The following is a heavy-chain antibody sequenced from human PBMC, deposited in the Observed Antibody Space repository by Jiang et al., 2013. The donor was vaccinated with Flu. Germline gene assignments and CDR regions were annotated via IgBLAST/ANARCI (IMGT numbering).Heavy chain of an antibody. V-gene: IGHV3-48*03. D-gene: IGHD6-13*01. CDR2: ISSSATYI. J-gene: IGHJ4*02. Sequence: VQLVESGGGLVQPGGSLRLSCAASGFSFSTYEMNWVRQAPGKGLEWISYISSSATYIFFADSVKGRFIISRDDARNSLYLQMNSLRAEDTAVYYCARELGVEYSSSNLGYWGRGTLVTVAS. CDR3: ARELGVEYSSSNLGY. CDR1: GFSFSTYE.